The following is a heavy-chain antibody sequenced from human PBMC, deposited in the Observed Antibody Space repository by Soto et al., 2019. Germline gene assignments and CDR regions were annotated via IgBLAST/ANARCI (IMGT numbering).Heavy chain of an antibody. CDR3: ARPYGDYVRAFDI. D-gene: IGHD4-17*01. V-gene: IGHV4-34*01. CDR2: INHSGST. J-gene: IGHJ3*02. Sequence: PSETLSLTCAVYGGSFSGYYWSWIRQPPGKGLEWIGEINHSGSTNYNPSLKSRVTISVDTSKNQFSLKLSSVTAADTAVYYCARPYGDYVRAFDIWGQGTMVTVSS. CDR1: GGSFSGYY.